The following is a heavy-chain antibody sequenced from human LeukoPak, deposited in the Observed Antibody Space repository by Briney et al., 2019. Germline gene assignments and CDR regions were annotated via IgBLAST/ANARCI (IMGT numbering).Heavy chain of an antibody. Sequence: GRSLRLSCAAAGVTFDDYAMHLVRQAPGKGLEWVSGISWNSGSIGYADSVKGRFTISRDNAKNSLYLQMNSLRAEDTALYYCAKDIGSEYSSSRFDYWGQGTLVTVSS. J-gene: IGHJ4*02. CDR3: AKDIGSEYSSSRFDY. CDR2: ISWNSGSI. CDR1: GVTFDDYA. D-gene: IGHD6-6*01. V-gene: IGHV3-9*01.